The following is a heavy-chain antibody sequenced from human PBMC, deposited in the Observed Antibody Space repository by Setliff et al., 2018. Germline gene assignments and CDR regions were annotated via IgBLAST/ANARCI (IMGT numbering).Heavy chain of an antibody. CDR1: GFTFSTHS. V-gene: IGHV3-21*01. CDR2: ISSSSDYI. CDR3: ARDRSFDWIEPTYYYNHGMDI. Sequence: GSLRLSCAASGFTFSTHSMNWVRQAPGKGLEWVSSISSSSDYIYYADSVRGRFTISRANAKNSLYLQMNSLRAEDTAVYYCARDRSFDWIEPTYYYNHGMDIWGQGTTVTVSS. J-gene: IGHJ6*02. D-gene: IGHD3-9*01.